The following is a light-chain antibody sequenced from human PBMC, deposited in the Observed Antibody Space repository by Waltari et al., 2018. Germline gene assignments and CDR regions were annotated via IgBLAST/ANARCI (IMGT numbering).Light chain of an antibody. Sequence: IVMTQLPLSILVTPGEPASMSCWSSQSRLHSDGYTYLDWYLQKPGQSPQLLIYFGSRRASGFPDRFSGSGSGTDFTLKISRVEAEDVGLYYCMQGTQLPYSFGQGTNVDIK. V-gene: IGKV2-40*01. CDR2: FGS. CDR1: QSRLHSDGYTY. CDR3: MQGTQLPYS. J-gene: IGKJ2*03.